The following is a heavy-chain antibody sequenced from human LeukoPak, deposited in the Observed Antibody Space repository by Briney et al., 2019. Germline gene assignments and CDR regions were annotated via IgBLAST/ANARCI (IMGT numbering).Heavy chain of an antibody. D-gene: IGHD5-12*01. CDR1: GYTFTSCG. Sequence: RASVKVSCKPSGYTFTSCGISWVRQAPGQGLEWMGWISAYNGNTNYAQKLQGRGTMTTDTSQSTAYMELRSLRSDDTAVYYCARGYHSGYDYNFDYWGQGTLVTVSS. V-gene: IGHV1-18*01. CDR3: ARGYHSGYDYNFDY. J-gene: IGHJ4*02. CDR2: ISAYNGNT.